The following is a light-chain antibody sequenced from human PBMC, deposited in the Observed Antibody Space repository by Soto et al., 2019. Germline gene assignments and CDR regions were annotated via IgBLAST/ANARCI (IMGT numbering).Light chain of an antibody. Sequence: EIVMTQSPATLSVSPGERATLSCRASQSVSSNLAWYQQKPGQAPRLLIYGASTRATGIPSRFSGSGSGTDFTLTISNLQPEDFATYYCQQSYSNVALTFGGGTKVDIK. CDR2: GAS. J-gene: IGKJ4*01. CDR3: QQSYSNVALT. CDR1: QSVSSN. V-gene: IGKV3-15*01.